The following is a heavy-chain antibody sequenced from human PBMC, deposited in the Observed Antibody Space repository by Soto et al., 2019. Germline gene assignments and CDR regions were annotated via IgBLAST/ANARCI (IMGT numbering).Heavy chain of an antibody. J-gene: IGHJ5*02. D-gene: IGHD3-10*01. CDR1: AGSFSTYY. CDR3: AKEYYGSGLGS. CDR2: INHSGNT. V-gene: IGHV4-34*01. Sequence: QVRLQQWGTGLVKPSETLSLTCAVYAGSFSTYYLSWIRQSPGRGLEWIGEINHSGNTNYNPSLKSRLTISVDTYNKQFSLNLSSVTAADTAIYFCAKEYYGSGLGSWGQGTLVTVSS.